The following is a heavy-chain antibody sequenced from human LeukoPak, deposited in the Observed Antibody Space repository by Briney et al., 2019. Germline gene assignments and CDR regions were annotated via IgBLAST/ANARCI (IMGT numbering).Heavy chain of an antibody. CDR3: ARERWRSGSYHDAFDV. J-gene: IGHJ3*01. Sequence: GGSLRLSCAASGFTFSDHYMQWVRRAPGKGLEWVGRIRDKANSYTTEYAASVKGGFTISRDDSKSSMYLQMNSLKTEDTAVYYCARERWRSGSYHDAFDVWGQGTMVTVSS. CDR1: GFTFSDHY. D-gene: IGHD1-26*01. CDR2: IRDKANSYTT. V-gene: IGHV3-72*01.